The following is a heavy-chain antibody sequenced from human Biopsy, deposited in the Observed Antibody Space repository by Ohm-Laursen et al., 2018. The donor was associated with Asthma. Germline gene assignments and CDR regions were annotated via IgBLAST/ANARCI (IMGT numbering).Heavy chain of an antibody. D-gene: IGHD3-22*01. CDR3: ARGDSSNWSHYYFDY. V-gene: IGHV3-53*01. CDR1: GFAVSRDH. J-gene: IGHJ4*02. CDR2: IYSGGTA. Sequence: SLRLSCSASGFAVSRDHMFWVRQAPGKGLEWVSVIYSGGTAHTADSVRGRFTISRDYSKNTLYLQMHSLRAEDTAVYYCARGDSSNWSHYYFDYWGQGTLVTVSS.